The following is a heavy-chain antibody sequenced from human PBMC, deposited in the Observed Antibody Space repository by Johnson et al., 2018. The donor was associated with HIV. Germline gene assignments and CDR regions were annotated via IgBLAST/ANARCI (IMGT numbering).Heavy chain of an antibody. V-gene: IGHV3-64*01. CDR2: ISSNGGST. CDR1: GFTFSNYA. Sequence: VLLVESGVDLVQPGGSLRLSCAASGFTFSNYAMHWVRQAPGKGLEYVSAISSNGGSTYYANSVKDMQTRRFTISRDNSKNTLYLQMGSLRAEDTALYYCARGRYGRMTTVAAAAFDIWGQGTMVTVSS. D-gene: IGHD4-23*01. J-gene: IGHJ3*02. CDR3: ARGRYGRMTTVAAAAFDI.